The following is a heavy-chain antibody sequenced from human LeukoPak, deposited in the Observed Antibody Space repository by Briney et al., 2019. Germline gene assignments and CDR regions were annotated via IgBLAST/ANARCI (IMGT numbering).Heavy chain of an antibody. CDR3: ARGREYSGYPRLGYYYYGMDV. J-gene: IGHJ6*02. D-gene: IGHD5-12*01. Sequence: GGSLRLSCAASGFTFSDYYVSWIRQAPGKGLVWVSYISSSGSTIYYADSVKGRFTISRDNAKNSLYLQMNSLRAEDTAVYYCARGREYSGYPRLGYYYYGMDVWGQGTTVTVSS. V-gene: IGHV3-11*01. CDR2: ISSSGSTI. CDR1: GFTFSDYY.